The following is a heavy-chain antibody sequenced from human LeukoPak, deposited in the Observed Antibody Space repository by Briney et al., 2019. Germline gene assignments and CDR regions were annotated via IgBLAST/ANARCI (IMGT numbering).Heavy chain of an antibody. V-gene: IGHV3-73*01. CDR1: GFTFSGSA. CDR3: TRYNVGFES. CDR2: IRSKTNSYAT. D-gene: IGHD1-1*01. Sequence: GGSQRLSCAASGFTFSGSAMHWVRQASGKGLEWVGRIRSKTNSYATSYAASVKGRFALSRDDSKNTAYLQMNSLKTEDTAVYYCTRYNVGFESWGQGTLVTVSS. J-gene: IGHJ4*02.